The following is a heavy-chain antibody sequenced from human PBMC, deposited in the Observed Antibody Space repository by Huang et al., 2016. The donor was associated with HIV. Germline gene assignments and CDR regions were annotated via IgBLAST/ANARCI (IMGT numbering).Heavy chain of an antibody. CDR3: ASASIAARRWFDP. V-gene: IGHV4-59*01. CDR1: GGSMSSYY. Sequence: QVQLQESGPGLVKPSETLSLTCTVSGGSMSSYYWSWIRQPPGKGLEWIGYIYYSGSTNYNPPLTSRVTISVDTSKNQFSLRLSSVTAADTAVYYCASASIAARRWFDPWGQGRLVTVSS. D-gene: IGHD6-6*01. J-gene: IGHJ5*02. CDR2: IYYSGST.